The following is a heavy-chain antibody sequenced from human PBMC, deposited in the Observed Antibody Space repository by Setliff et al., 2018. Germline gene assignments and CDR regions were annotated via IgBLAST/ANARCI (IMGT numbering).Heavy chain of an antibody. CDR3: ARTYDSSGYHDAFDI. D-gene: IGHD3-22*01. CDR2: IYPGDSDT. V-gene: IGHV5-51*03. Sequence: PGESLKISCKGSGYTFTSYWIGWVRQMPGKGLEWMGIIYPGDSDTRYSPSLQGQVTISADKSITTAYLQWSSLRASDTAMYYCARTYDSSGYHDAFDIWGQGTMVTVS. J-gene: IGHJ3*02. CDR1: GYTFTSYW.